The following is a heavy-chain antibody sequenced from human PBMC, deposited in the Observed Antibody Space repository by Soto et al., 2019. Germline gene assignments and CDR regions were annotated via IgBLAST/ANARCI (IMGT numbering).Heavy chain of an antibody. CDR1: GFRFDDYG. CDR3: VKDALTTVAYYFDY. V-gene: IGHV3-9*01. CDR2: ISRDSRSI. J-gene: IGHJ4*02. Sequence: GGSLRLSCEVSGFRFDDYGMHWVRQAPGKGLEWIAGISRDSRSISYGASMKGRLTISRDNAKNSLYLQLNSLRADDTAFYYCVKDALTTVAYYFDYWGQGALVTVSS. D-gene: IGHD4-17*01.